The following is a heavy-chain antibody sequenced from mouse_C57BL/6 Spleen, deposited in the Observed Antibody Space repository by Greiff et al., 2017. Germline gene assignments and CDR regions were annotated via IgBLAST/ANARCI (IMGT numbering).Heavy chain of an antibody. V-gene: IGHV1-47*01. D-gene: IGHD2-5*01. CDR3: ARGYYSNNEGPYAMDY. J-gene: IGHJ4*01. Sequence: VQLQQSGAELVKPGASVKMSCKASGYTFTTYPIEWMKQNHGKSLEWIGNFHPYNDDTKYNEKFKGKATLTVEKSSSTVYLELSRLTSDDSAVYYCARGYYSNNEGPYAMDYWGQGTSVTVSS. CDR2: FHPYNDDT. CDR1: GYTFTTYP.